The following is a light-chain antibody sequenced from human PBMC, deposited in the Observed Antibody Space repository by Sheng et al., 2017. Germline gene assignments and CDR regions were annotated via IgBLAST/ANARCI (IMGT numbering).Light chain of an antibody. V-gene: IGLV3-27*01. Sequence: SYELAQPSSVSVSPGETARITCSGDVVAKKYVRWFQQKPGQAPVVVIYKDNERPSGIPERFSGSSSGTTVTLSISGAQVEDEADYYCYSAADNSWVFGGWTKLTVL. CDR2: KDN. CDR1: VVAKKY. J-gene: IGLJ3*02. CDR3: YSAADNSWV.